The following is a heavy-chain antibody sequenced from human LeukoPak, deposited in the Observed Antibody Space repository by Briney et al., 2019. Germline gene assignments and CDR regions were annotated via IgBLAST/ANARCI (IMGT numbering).Heavy chain of an antibody. CDR1: GGTFSSYA. J-gene: IGHJ4*02. CDR3: ARDLGIRGVIPYYFDY. Sequence: ASVKVSCKASGGTFSSYAISWVRQAPGQGLEWMGRIIPILGIANYAQKFQGRVTIAADKSTSTAYMELSSLRSEDTAVYYCARDLGIRGVIPYYFDYWGQGTLVTVSS. V-gene: IGHV1-69*04. CDR2: IIPILGIA. D-gene: IGHD3-10*01.